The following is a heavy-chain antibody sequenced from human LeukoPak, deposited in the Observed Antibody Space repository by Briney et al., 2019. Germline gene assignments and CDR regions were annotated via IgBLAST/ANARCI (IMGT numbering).Heavy chain of an antibody. CDR1: GGTFSSYA. CDR2: IIPILGIA. CDR3: ARDPYSSGWYGYFDY. D-gene: IGHD6-19*01. Sequence: ASVKVSCKAPGGTFSSYAISWVRQAPGQGLEWMGRIIPILGIANYAQKFQGRVTITADKSTSTAYMELSSLRSEDTAVYYCARDPYSSGWYGYFDYWGQGTLVTVSS. V-gene: IGHV1-69*04. J-gene: IGHJ4*02.